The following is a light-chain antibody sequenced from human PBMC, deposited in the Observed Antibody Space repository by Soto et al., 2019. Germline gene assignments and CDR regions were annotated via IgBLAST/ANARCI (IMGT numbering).Light chain of an antibody. J-gene: IGKJ4*01. V-gene: IGKV1-5*01. CDR2: DAS. Sequence: IHMTHAPSTLSASVLYRVTITCLSIQSISSWLAWYQQKPGKAPNLLIYDASSLASGVPSRFSGSGSGTDFTLTISSLQPEDFATYLCQQVESYPSTFGGGTKVDIK. CDR3: QQVESYPST. CDR1: QSISSW.